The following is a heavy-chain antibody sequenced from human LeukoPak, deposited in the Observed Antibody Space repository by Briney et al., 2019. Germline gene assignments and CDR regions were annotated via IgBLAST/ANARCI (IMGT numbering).Heavy chain of an antibody. Sequence: GESLKISCKGSGYSFTSYWIGWVRQMPGKGLECMGIIYPGDSDTRYSPSFQGQVTISADKSISTAYLQWSSLKASDTAMYYCARLGYYGSGSTQRSNYYFDYWGQGTLVTVSS. D-gene: IGHD3-10*01. CDR1: GYSFTSYW. V-gene: IGHV5-51*01. J-gene: IGHJ4*02. CDR2: IYPGDSDT. CDR3: ARLGYYGSGSTQRSNYYFDY.